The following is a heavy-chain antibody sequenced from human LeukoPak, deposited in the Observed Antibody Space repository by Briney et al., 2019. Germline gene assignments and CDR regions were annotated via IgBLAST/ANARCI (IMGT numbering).Heavy chain of an antibody. CDR3: AKSRTYYDFWSGHGGPNWFDP. CDR1: GFTFSSYA. Sequence: GGSLRLSCAASGFTFSSYAMSWVRQAPGKGLEWVSAISGSGGSTYYADSVKGRFTISRDNSKNTLYLQMNSLRAEDTAVYYCAKSRTYYDFWSGHGGPNWFDPWGQGTLVTVSS. J-gene: IGHJ5*02. CDR2: ISGSGGST. D-gene: IGHD3-3*01. V-gene: IGHV3-23*01.